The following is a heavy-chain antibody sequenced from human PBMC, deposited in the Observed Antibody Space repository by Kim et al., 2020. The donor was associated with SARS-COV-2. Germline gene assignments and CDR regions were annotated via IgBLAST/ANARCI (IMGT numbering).Heavy chain of an antibody. D-gene: IGHD2-2*01. J-gene: IGHJ6*02. V-gene: IGHV5-51*01. CDR3: ARYVSAETVYYGMDV. CDR1: GYSFTSYW. CDR2: IYPGDSDT. Sequence: GESLKISCKGSGYSFTSYWIGWVRQMPGKGLEWMGIIYPGDSDTRYSPSFQGQVTISADKSISTAYLQWSSLKASDTAMYYCARYVSAETVYYGMDVWGQGTTVTVSS.